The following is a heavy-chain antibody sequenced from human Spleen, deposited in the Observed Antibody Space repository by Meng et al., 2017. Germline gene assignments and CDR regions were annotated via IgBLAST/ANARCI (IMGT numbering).Heavy chain of an antibody. CDR2: IKQDGSKK. J-gene: IGHJ4*02. V-gene: IGHV3-7*01. CDR1: GFTFSTYW. CDR3: ARLDSPLDY. Sequence: SCAASGFTFSTYWMSWVRQAPGKGLEWVANIKQDGSKKYYVDSVKGRFTISRDNADNSLYLQLTNLRADDTSVYYCARLDSPLDYWGQGTLVTVSS.